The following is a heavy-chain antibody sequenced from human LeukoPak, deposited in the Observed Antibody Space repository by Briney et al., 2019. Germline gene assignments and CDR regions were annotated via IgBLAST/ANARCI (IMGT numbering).Heavy chain of an antibody. CDR2: ISGSGGST. V-gene: IGHV3-23*01. Sequence: GGSLRLSCAASGFTFSSYAMSWVRQAPGKGLEWVSAISGSGGSTYYADSVKGRFTISRDNSKNTLYLQMNSLGAEDTAVYYCAKDSAGDYDLNFDYWGQGTLVTVSS. J-gene: IGHJ4*02. D-gene: IGHD4-17*01. CDR3: AKDSAGDYDLNFDY. CDR1: GFTFSSYA.